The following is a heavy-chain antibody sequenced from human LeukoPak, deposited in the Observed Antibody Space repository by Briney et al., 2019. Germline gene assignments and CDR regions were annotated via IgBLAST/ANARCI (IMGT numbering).Heavy chain of an antibody. CDR2: ISESGAST. D-gene: IGHD5-18*01. CDR3: AKDIAQGYTYGSIEQDY. CDR1: GFTFSSYA. Sequence: PGGSLRLSCAASGFTFSSYAMSRVRQAPGKGLEWVSAISESGASTYYADSVKGRFTISRDNSKNTLSLQMNSLRAEDTAVYYCAKDIAQGYTYGSIEQDYWGQGTMVTVPS. V-gene: IGHV3-23*01. J-gene: IGHJ4*02.